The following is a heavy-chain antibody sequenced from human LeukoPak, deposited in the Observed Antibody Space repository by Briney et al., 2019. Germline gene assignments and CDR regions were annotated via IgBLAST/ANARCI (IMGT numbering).Heavy chain of an antibody. D-gene: IGHD2-15*01. CDR3: ARIRRVVVAATDDY. Sequence: SETLSLTCTVSGGSISSGGYYWSWIRQPPGKGLEWIGYIYHSGSTYYNPSLKSRVTISVDTSKNQFSLKLSSVTAADTAVYYCARIRRVVVAATDDYWGQGTLVTVSS. V-gene: IGHV4-30-2*01. CDR2: IYHSGST. J-gene: IGHJ4*02. CDR1: GGSISSGGYY.